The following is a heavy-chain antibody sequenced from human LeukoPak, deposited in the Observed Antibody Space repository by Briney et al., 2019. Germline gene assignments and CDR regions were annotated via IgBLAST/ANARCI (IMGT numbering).Heavy chain of an antibody. Sequence: RASVKVSCKASGYTFTSYGISWVRQAPGQGLEWMGWISAYNGNTNYAQKLQGRVTMTTDTSTSTAYMELRSLRSDDTAVYYCARDLPNLDYYDFYHNWFDPWGQGTLVTVSS. J-gene: IGHJ5*02. CDR3: ARDLPNLDYYDFYHNWFDP. CDR2: ISAYNGNT. V-gene: IGHV1-18*01. CDR1: GYTFTSYG. D-gene: IGHD3-3*01.